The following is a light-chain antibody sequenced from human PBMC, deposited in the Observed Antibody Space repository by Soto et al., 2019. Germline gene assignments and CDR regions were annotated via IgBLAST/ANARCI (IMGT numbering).Light chain of an antibody. Sequence: QSALTQPASVSGSPGQSITISCTGTSSDVGDYDYVSWYQQHPGKAPKVMIYEVSNRPSGISNRFSGSKSGNTASLTISGLQAEEEADYYCSSYTSSSTTYVFGTGTKLTVL. V-gene: IGLV2-14*01. CDR3: SSYTSSSTTYV. J-gene: IGLJ1*01. CDR2: EVS. CDR1: SSDVGDYDY.